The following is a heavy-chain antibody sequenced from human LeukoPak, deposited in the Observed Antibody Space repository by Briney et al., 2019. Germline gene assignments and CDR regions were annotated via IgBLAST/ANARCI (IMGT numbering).Heavy chain of an antibody. D-gene: IGHD2-15*01. J-gene: IGHJ6*03. CDR2: INHSGST. Sequence: SETLSLTCAVYGGSFSGYYWSWIRQSPGKGLEWIGEINHSGSTNYNPSLKSRVSMSVDTSKSQFSLKLSSVTAADTAVYYCARFPGSAEYRHYYYMDVWGKGTTVTVSS. V-gene: IGHV4-34*01. CDR3: ARFPGSAEYRHYYYMDV. CDR1: GGSFSGYY.